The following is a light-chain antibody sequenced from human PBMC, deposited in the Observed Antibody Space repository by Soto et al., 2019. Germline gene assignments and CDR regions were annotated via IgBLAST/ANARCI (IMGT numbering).Light chain of an antibody. CDR3: QQYQNLWT. V-gene: IGKV3-20*01. CDR2: GAS. CDR1: QSVSGDD. Sequence: EIVFSQTPRTLSLSPGERATLSSRARQSVSGDDLAWHQQNPGQAPRLFIYGASSRATGIPDRFSGSGSGTEFTLTISSLQSEDFALYYCQQYQNLWTFGQGTKVDIK. J-gene: IGKJ1*01.